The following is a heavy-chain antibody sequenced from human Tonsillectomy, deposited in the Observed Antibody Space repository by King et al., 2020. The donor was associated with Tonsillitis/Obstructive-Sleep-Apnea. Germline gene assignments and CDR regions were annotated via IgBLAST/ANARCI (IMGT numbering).Heavy chain of an antibody. J-gene: IGHJ3*02. Sequence: VQLVESGAEVKKPGESLKISCKASGYYFTTYWIGWVRQMPGKGLEWRGIIYPADSDTRYSPSFQGQGTISADKYISTAYLQWSSLEASDTAMYYCARRGAGYNLYAFYIWGQGTMVTVSS. V-gene: IGHV5-51*01. CDR3: ARRGAGYNLYAFYI. CDR1: GYYFTTYW. D-gene: IGHD5-24*01. CDR2: IYPADSDT.